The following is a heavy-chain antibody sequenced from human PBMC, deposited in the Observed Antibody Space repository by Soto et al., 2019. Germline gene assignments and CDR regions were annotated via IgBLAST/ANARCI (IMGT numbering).Heavy chain of an antibody. J-gene: IGHJ4*02. V-gene: IGHV3-9*01. CDR2: ISWNSGSI. D-gene: IGHD3-10*01. Sequence: EVDLVESGGGLAQPGRSLRLSCVASGFTFDDHGMHWVRQIPGRGLEWVSGISWNSGSIGYAESVKGRFTIFRDNAKNSLYLEMNSLRQEDTALYYCARHGGMVRGVLITTYIEYWGQGTPVTVSS. CDR3: ARHGGMVRGVLITTYIEY. CDR1: GFTFDDHG.